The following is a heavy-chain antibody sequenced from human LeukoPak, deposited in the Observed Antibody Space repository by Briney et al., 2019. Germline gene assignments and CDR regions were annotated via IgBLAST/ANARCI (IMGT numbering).Heavy chain of an antibody. CDR2: ISSSSSYI. CDR1: GFTFSSYS. V-gene: IGHV3-21*01. CDR3: ARDGMDLDAFDI. J-gene: IGHJ3*02. Sequence: GGSLRLSCAASGFTFSSYSMNWVRQAPGKGLEWVSSISSSSSYIYYADSVKGRFTISRDNAKNSLYLQMNSLRAEDTAVYYCARDGMDLDAFDIWGQGTMVTVSS. D-gene: IGHD1-26*01.